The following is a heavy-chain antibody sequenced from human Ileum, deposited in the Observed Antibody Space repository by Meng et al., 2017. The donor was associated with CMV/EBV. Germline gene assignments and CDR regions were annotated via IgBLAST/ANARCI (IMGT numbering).Heavy chain of an antibody. CDR3: VRGGFGEFDY. CDR2: IGSDGNT. J-gene: IGHJ4*02. CDR1: GFTFRTYD. V-gene: IGHV3-13*01. D-gene: IGHD3-10*01. Sequence: GESLKISCAASGFTFRTYDMHWVRQVTGKRLEWVSGIGSDGNTYYPGSVKGRFTISRDIAKNSLYLQMSSLRAGDTAVYYCVRGGFGEFDYWGQG.